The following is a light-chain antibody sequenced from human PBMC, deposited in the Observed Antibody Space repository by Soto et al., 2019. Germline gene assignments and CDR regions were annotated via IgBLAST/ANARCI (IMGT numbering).Light chain of an antibody. Sequence: EIVLTQSPCTLALSPGERATLSCRASQSVSSSYLAWYQQKPGQAPRLLIYGASSRATGIPDRFSGSGSGTDFTLTISRLEPEDFAVYYCQQYGSLLWTFGQGTKVDI. J-gene: IGKJ1*01. CDR3: QQYGSLLWT. V-gene: IGKV3-20*01. CDR2: GAS. CDR1: QSVSSSY.